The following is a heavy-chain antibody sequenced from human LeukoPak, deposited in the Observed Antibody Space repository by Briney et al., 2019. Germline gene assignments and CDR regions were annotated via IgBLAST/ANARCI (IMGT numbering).Heavy chain of an antibody. CDR1: GVSLIGYY. Sequence: SETLSLTCAVYGVSLIGYYGSWIRQSPEKGLEWIGEISHEGDSIYNPSLKSRLTLSVDMSKNQFSLKLRSVTAADTAVYYCARGRNYVSDFYFVVWGKGTTVIVSS. CDR3: ARGRNYVSDFYFVV. D-gene: IGHD1-7*01. V-gene: IGHV4-34*01. J-gene: IGHJ6*03. CDR2: ISHEGDS.